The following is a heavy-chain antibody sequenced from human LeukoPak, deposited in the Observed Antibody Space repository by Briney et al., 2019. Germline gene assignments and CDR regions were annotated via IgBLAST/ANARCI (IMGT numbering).Heavy chain of an antibody. Sequence: GGSLRLSCAASGFTFSNYWMTWVRQAPGKGLEWVANVNQDGSERYYVNSVGGRFTISRDNAKNSLDLQMNSLRAEDTALYFCAKANAMDVWGQGTTVTVSS. V-gene: IGHV3-7*01. CDR3: AKANAMDV. J-gene: IGHJ6*02. CDR1: GFTFSNYW. CDR2: VNQDGSER.